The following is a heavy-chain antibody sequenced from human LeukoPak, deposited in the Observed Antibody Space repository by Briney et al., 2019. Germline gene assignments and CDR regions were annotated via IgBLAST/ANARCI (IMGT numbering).Heavy chain of an antibody. D-gene: IGHD5-12*01. CDR3: ASDSGYDFPPGY. J-gene: IGHJ4*02. CDR1: GGSISSYY. CDR2: IYYSGST. V-gene: IGHV4-59*01. Sequence: SETLSPTCTVSGGSISSYYWSWIRQPPGKGLEWIGYIYYSGSTNYNPSLKSRVTISVDTSKNQFSLKLSSVTAADTAVYYCASDSGYDFPPGYWGQGTLVTVSS.